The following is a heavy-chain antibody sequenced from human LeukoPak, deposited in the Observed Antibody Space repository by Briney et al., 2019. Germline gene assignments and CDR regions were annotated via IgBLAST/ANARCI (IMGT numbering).Heavy chain of an antibody. CDR1: GYTFTSYG. Sequence: APVKVSCKTSGYTFTSYGISWVRQAPGQGLEWMGWISAYNGNTNYAQKLQGRVTMTTDTSTTTAYMELRSLRSDDTAVYYCATHMDTAMIKAEFDYWGQGTLVTVSS. CDR2: ISAYNGNT. CDR3: ATHMDTAMIKAEFDY. V-gene: IGHV1-18*01. J-gene: IGHJ4*02. D-gene: IGHD5-18*01.